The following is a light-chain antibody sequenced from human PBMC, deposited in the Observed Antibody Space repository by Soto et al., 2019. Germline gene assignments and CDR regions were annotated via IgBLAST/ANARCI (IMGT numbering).Light chain of an antibody. J-gene: IGKJ3*01. V-gene: IGKV3-15*01. CDR3: QQYNNWPFT. CDR1: QSVSSN. CDR2: GAS. Sequence: EIVMTQSPATLSVSPGERATLSCRASQSVSSNSAWYQQKPGQAPRLVIYGASTRATGIPARFSGSGSGTEFTLTISSLQSEDFAVYYCQQYNNWPFTFCSGTKVDIK.